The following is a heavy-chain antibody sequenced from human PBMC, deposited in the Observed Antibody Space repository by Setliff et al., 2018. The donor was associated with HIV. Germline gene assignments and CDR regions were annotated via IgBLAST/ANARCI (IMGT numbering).Heavy chain of an antibody. V-gene: IGHV5-51*01. J-gene: IGHJ4*02. CDR3: ARLADTSAYYFDF. CDR2: IYVGDSDV. Sequence: GESLKISCAGSGFNMAAYWIAWVRQMPGEGLGWMGIIYVGDSDVRYGPSFQGQVTISADNSISTAYLDWSSLKASDTAIYYCARLADTSAYYFDFWGQGTPVTV. CDR1: GFNMAAYW. D-gene: IGHD3-10*01.